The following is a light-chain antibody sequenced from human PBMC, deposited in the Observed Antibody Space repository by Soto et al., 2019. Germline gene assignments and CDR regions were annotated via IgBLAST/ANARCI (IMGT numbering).Light chain of an antibody. J-gene: IGKJ1*01. CDR3: QQYGNSPRT. CDR1: QSVSSY. CDR2: GAS. V-gene: IGKV3-15*01. Sequence: EIVLTQSPATLSLSPGQTATLSCRASQSVSSYLAWYQQKAGQAPRLLIHGASTRATGIPARFSGSGSGTEFTLTITSLESEDFAVYYCQQYGNSPRTFGQGTKVAIK.